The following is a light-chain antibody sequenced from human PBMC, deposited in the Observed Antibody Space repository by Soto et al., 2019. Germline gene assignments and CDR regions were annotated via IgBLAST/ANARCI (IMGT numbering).Light chain of an antibody. CDR1: QSISSW. CDR2: KAS. Sequence: DIQMTQSPSTLSASVGDRVTITCRASQSISSWLAWYQQKPGKAPKLLIYKASSLESGVPSRFSGSGSGTEFTLTISSLQPDDFATYYCHQYTSWTFGQGTTVEIK. J-gene: IGKJ1*01. V-gene: IGKV1-5*03. CDR3: HQYTSWT.